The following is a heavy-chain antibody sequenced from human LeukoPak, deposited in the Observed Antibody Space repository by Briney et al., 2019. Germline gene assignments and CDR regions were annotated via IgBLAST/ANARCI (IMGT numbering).Heavy chain of an antibody. V-gene: IGHV3-30*02. CDR1: GFTFSSYG. CDR3: AKLAVPAAPGAFDI. CDR2: IRYDGSNK. D-gene: IGHD2-2*01. Sequence: PGGSLRLSCAASGFTFSSYGMHWVRQAPGKGLEWVAFIRYDGSNKYYADSVKGRFTISRDNSKNTLYLQMNSLRAEDTAVYYCAKLAVPAAPGAFDIWGQGTMVTVSS. J-gene: IGHJ3*02.